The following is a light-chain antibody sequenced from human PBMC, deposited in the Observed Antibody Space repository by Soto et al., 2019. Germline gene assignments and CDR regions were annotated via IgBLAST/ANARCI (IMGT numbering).Light chain of an antibody. CDR3: QKYNNWIT. Sequence: EIVMTQSPATLSVSPGERATLSCRASQSVSSNLAWYQQKPGQAPRLLIYGASTRATGIPARFSGSGSGTEFTLTISSLQSEDFAVYYCQKYNNWITLGQGTRLEIK. CDR1: QSVSSN. J-gene: IGKJ5*01. V-gene: IGKV3-15*01. CDR2: GAS.